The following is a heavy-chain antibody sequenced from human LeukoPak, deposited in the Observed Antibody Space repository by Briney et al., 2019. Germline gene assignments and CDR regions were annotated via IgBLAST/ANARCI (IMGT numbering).Heavy chain of an antibody. J-gene: IGHJ6*02. CDR3: ARVAFGLYVMDV. V-gene: IGHV3-21*01. CDR2: ISSDSSYI. CDR1: GLTFTTYS. Sequence: PGGSLRLSCAASGLTFTTYSMNWVRQAPGKGLEWVSSISSDSSYIFYADSLKGRFTISRDNAKNSLYLQMISLRAEDTAVYYCARVAFGLYVMDVWGQGTTVTVSS. D-gene: IGHD3-16*01.